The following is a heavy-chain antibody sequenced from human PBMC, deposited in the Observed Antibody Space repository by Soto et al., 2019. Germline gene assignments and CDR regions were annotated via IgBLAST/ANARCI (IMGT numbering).Heavy chain of an antibody. Sequence: PGEALKISCKGSGYSFSNNWIGWVRQMPGKGLEWMGIIYPADSDTRYSPSFQGQATISADKSISTAYLQWSSLKASDTAMYYCARRTGRYPDYWGQGTLVTVSS. J-gene: IGHJ4*02. CDR3: ARRTGRYPDY. D-gene: IGHD2-2*02. V-gene: IGHV5-51*01. CDR2: IYPADSDT. CDR1: GYSFSNNW.